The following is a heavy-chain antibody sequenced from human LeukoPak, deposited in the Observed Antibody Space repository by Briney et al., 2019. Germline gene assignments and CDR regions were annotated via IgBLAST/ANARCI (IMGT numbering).Heavy chain of an antibody. CDR1: GFTLSSYW. J-gene: IGHJ5*02. Sequence: GGSLRLSCAASGFTLSSYWMHWVRQAPGKGMVWVSRINFDGSSTTYADSVKGRFTISRDNAKNTLYLQMNSLRAEDTGVYYCARIASHSSTWYDGGSWGQGTLVTVSS. V-gene: IGHV3-74*01. CDR3: ARIASHSSTWYDGGS. D-gene: IGHD6-13*01. CDR2: INFDGSST.